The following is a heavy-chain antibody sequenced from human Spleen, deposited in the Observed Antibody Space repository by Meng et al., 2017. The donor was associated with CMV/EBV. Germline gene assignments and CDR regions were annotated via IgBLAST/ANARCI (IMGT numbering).Heavy chain of an antibody. CDR3: SRDTTLDF. Sequence: GESLKISCAATGFTISYYTIHWVRQSPGKGLEWVALISSDGTTVYYADSVRGRFTVSRDNSKSTVFLLMNSLSSEDTAFYYCSRDTTLDFWGRGTLVTVSS. CDR1: GFTISYYT. D-gene: IGHD1-1*01. J-gene: IGHJ4*02. CDR2: ISSDGTTV. V-gene: IGHV3-30-3*01.